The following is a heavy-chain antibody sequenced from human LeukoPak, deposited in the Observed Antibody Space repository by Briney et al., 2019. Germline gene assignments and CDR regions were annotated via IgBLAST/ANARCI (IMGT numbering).Heavy chain of an antibody. Sequence: SETLSLTCTVSGGSISSSSYYWGWIRQPPGKGLEWIGSIYYSGSTYYNPSLKSRVTISVDTSKNQFSLKLSSVTAADTAVYYCARLDTAMVTPYFDYWGQGTLVTVSS. D-gene: IGHD5-18*01. CDR1: GGSISSSSYY. CDR2: IYYSGST. V-gene: IGHV4-39*01. J-gene: IGHJ4*02. CDR3: ARLDTAMVTPYFDY.